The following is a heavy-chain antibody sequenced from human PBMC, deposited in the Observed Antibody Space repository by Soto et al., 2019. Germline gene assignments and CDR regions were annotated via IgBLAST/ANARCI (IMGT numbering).Heavy chain of an antibody. J-gene: IGHJ4*02. Sequence: ASVKVSCKASGYTFTSYGISWVRQASGQGLEWLGWISAYNGNTNYAQKLQGRVTMTTDTSTSTAYMELRSLRSDDTAVYYCASLHSGVVGASGLDYWGQGTLVTVSS. CDR3: ASLHSGVVGASGLDY. CDR1: GYTFTSYG. CDR2: ISAYNGNT. V-gene: IGHV1-18*01. D-gene: IGHD1-26*01.